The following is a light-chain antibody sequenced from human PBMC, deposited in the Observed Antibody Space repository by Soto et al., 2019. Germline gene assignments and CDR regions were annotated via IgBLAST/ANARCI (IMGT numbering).Light chain of an antibody. CDR1: QSVSSY. CDR3: QQRSNWPPT. Sequence: EIVLTQSPATLSLSPGERATLSCRASQSVSSYLAWYQQKPGQAPRLLIYDASNRATGIPVRFSGSGSGTDFTLTISSLEPEDFAVYDCQQRSNWPPTFGQGTKVDIK. J-gene: IGKJ1*01. CDR2: DAS. V-gene: IGKV3-11*01.